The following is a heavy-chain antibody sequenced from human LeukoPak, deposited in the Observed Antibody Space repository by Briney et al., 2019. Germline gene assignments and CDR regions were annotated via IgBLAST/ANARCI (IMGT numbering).Heavy chain of an antibody. D-gene: IGHD2-15*01. V-gene: IGHV7-4-1*02. J-gene: IGHJ5*02. CDR2: INTDTGNP. Sequence: ASVKVSCKASGYPFTIYSMNWVRRAPGKGLEWMGWINTDTGNPAYARGFTGRFVFSLDTSVSTAYLQISSLKREDTAIYYCARAGDCTGGTCNNWFAPWGQGTLVTVSS. CDR3: ARAGDCTGGTCNNWFAP. CDR1: GYPFTIYS.